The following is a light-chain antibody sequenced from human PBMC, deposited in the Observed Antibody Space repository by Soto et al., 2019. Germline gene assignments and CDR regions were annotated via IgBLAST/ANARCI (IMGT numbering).Light chain of an antibody. Sequence: HSALTQPASVSGSPGQSITISCTGTSSDVGDYDYVSWYQHHPGKAPKLMIYEVSNRPSGVSNRFSGSKSGNTASLTISGLQAEDEADFYCSSYRSSGALVFGGGTKLTVL. V-gene: IGLV2-14*01. CDR1: SSDVGDYDY. J-gene: IGLJ3*02. CDR2: EVS. CDR3: SSYRSSGALV.